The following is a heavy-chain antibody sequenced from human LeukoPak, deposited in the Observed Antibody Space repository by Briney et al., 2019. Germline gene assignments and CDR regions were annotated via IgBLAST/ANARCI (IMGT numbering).Heavy chain of an antibody. CDR2: IFHSGST. CDR3: ARSYYDSSGYYGWFDP. V-gene: IGHV4-4*02. J-gene: IGHJ5*02. D-gene: IGHD3-22*01. Sequence: SETLSLTCAVSGDSLNTNTWWSWVRQPPGKGLEWTGEIFHSGSTNYHPSLESRLTISMDKSKNSFSLRLTSVTAADTAVYYCARSYYDSSGYYGWFDPWGQGTLVTVSS. CDR1: GDSLNTNTW.